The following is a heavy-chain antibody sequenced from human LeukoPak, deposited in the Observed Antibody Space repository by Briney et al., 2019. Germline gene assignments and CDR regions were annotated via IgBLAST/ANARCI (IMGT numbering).Heavy chain of an antibody. Sequence: SETLFLTCAVYIDSFSNYHWNWIRQTPAKGMERIGEVNESGGTNISPSLRSRVILSVDTSKNQFSLKLISVTVADTAIYYCARGQGATVPQVGKNWFDPWGQGTRVTVSS. CDR2: VNESGGT. D-gene: IGHD1-26*01. J-gene: IGHJ5*02. CDR3: ARGQGATVPQVGKNWFDP. CDR1: IDSFSNYH. V-gene: IGHV4-34*01.